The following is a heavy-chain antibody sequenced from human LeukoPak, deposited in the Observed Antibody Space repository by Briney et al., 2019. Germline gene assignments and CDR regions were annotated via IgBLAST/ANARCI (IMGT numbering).Heavy chain of an antibody. Sequence: SETLSLTCAVYGGSFSGYYWSWIRQPPGKGLEWIGEINHSGSTNYNPSLKSRVTISVDTSKNQFSLKLSSVTAADTAVYYCASGSYYYDSSGYYYYFDYWGQGTLVTVSS. V-gene: IGHV4-34*01. CDR2: INHSGST. D-gene: IGHD3-22*01. J-gene: IGHJ4*02. CDR1: GGSFSGYY. CDR3: ASGSYYYDSSGYYYYFDY.